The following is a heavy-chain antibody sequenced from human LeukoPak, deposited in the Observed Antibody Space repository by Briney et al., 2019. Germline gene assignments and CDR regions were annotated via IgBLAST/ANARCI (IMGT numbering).Heavy chain of an antibody. Sequence: ASVTVSCKASGYTFTSYAISWVRQAPGQELEWMGWISAYNGNTYYAQKFQGRVTMTTDTSSNTGYMELRSLSSDDTAVYCCARGGIAGHFDYWGQGTLVSVSS. J-gene: IGHJ4*02. CDR1: GYTFTSYA. CDR2: ISAYNGNT. D-gene: IGHD6-13*01. CDR3: ARGGIAGHFDY. V-gene: IGHV1-18*04.